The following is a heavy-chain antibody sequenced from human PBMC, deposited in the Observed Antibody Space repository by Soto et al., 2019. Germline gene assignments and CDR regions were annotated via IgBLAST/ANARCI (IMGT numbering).Heavy chain of an antibody. D-gene: IGHD7-27*01. CDR3: AKENNWGTLPPAFDP. J-gene: IGHJ5*02. CDR1: GFTFDDYA. Sequence: PXGSLRLSFAAPGFTFDDYAMHGVRQAPGKGLEWVSGISWNSGSIGYADSVKGRFTISRDNAKNSLYLQMNSLRAEDTALYYCAKENNWGTLPPAFDPWGQGTLVTVSS. V-gene: IGHV3-9*01. CDR2: ISWNSGSI.